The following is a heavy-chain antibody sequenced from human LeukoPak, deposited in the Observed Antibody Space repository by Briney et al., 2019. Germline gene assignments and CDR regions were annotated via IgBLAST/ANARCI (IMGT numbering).Heavy chain of an antibody. V-gene: IGHV3-21*01. CDR1: GFTFSSYS. J-gene: IGHJ6*02. CDR3: ARDDYGDYAGNYYYYGMGV. Sequence: KAGGSLRLSCAASGFTFSSYSMNWVRQAPGKGLEWVSSISSSSSYIYYADSVKGRFTISRDNAKNSLYLQMNSLRAEDTAVYYCARDDYGDYAGNYYYYGMGVWGQGTTVTVSS. CDR2: ISSSSSYI. D-gene: IGHD4-17*01.